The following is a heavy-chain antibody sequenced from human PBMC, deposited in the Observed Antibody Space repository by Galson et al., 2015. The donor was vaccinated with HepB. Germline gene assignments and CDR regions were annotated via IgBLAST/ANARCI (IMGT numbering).Heavy chain of an antibody. CDR2: IYYSGST. J-gene: IGHJ4*02. D-gene: IGHD4-17*01. V-gene: IGHV4-59*01. Sequence: ETLSLTCTVSGGSISSYYWSWIRQPPGKGLEWIGYIYYSGSTNYNPSLKSRVTISVDTSKNQFSLKLSSVTAADTAVYYCARVMLYGDYAGSYYFDYWGQGTLVAVSS. CDR3: ARVMLYGDYAGSYYFDY. CDR1: GGSISSYY.